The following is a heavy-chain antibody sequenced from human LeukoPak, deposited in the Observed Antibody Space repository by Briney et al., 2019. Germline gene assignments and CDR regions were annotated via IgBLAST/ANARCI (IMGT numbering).Heavy chain of an antibody. CDR3: TRVWVVGRSDAFDI. J-gene: IGHJ3*02. V-gene: IGHV3-49*04. D-gene: IGHD2-15*01. CDR1: GFTFVDYA. CDR2: IRSKAYGGTT. Sequence: GGSLRLSCPASGFTFVDYAMSWVRQAPGKGLEWVGFIRSKAYGGTTEYAASVKGRFTISRDDYKRIAYLQMNSLKTEDTAVYYCTRVWVVGRSDAFDIWGQGTMVTVSS.